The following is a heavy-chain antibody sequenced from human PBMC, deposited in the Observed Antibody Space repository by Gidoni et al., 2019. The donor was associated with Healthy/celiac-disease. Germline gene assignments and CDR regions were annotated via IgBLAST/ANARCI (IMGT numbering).Heavy chain of an antibody. V-gene: IGHV1-2*02. CDR2: TNPNSGGT. CDR3: AREWGGQVAGKNPIGY. D-gene: IGHD6-19*01. CDR1: GYTFTGYY. Sequence: QVQLVQSGAEVKKPGASVKVSCKAAGYTFTGYYMHWVRQAPGQGLEWMGWTNPNSGGTNYAQKFQGRVTMTRDTSISTAYMELSRLRSDDTAVYYCAREWGGQVAGKNPIGYWGQGTLVTVSS. J-gene: IGHJ4*02.